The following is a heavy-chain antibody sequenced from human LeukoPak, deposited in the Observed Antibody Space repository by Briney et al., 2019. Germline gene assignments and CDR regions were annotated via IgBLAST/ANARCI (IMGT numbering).Heavy chain of an antibody. CDR2: FDPEDGET. Sequence: ASVKVSCKASGYTFTSYGISWVRQAPGKGLEWMGGFDPEDGETIYAQKFQGRVTMTEDTSTDTAYMELSSLRSEDTAVYYCATAELGSSSWSRNWFDPWGQGTLVTVSS. D-gene: IGHD6-13*01. CDR1: GYTFTSYG. V-gene: IGHV1-24*01. J-gene: IGHJ5*02. CDR3: ATAELGSSSWSRNWFDP.